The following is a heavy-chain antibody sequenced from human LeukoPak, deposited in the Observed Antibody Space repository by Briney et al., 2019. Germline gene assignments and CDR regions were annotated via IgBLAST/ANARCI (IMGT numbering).Heavy chain of an antibody. CDR3: AREYCTNGVCYPEHNHDAFDI. D-gene: IGHD2-8*01. CDR2: IYYSGST. V-gene: IGHV4-59*01. CDR1: GGSISSYY. Sequence: SETLSLTCTVSGGSISSYYWSWIRQPPGKGLEWIGYIYYSGSTNYNPSLKSRVTISVDTSKNQFSLKLSSVTAADTAVYYCAREYCTNGVCYPEHNHDAFDIWGQGTMVTVSS. J-gene: IGHJ3*02.